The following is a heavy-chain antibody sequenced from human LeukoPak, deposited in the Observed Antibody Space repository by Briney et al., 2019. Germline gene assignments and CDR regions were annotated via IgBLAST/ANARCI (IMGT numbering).Heavy chain of an antibody. CDR1: GGSISSGGYY. CDR2: IYYSGST. J-gene: IGHJ5*02. CDR3: ARGGIVGSRTNWFDP. V-gene: IGHV4-31*03. D-gene: IGHD1-26*01. Sequence: SSETLSLTCTVSGGSISSGGYYWSWIRQHPGKGLEWIGYIYYSGSTYYNPSLKSRVTISLDTSKNQFSLKLTSVTPADTAVYYCARGGIVGSRTNWFDPWGQGILVTVSS.